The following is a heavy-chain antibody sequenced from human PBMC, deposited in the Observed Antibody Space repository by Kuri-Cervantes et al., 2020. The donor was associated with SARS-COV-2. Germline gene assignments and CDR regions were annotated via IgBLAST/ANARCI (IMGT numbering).Heavy chain of an antibody. J-gene: IGHJ4*02. V-gene: IGHV1-46*01. CDR1: GYTFTSYY. CDR2: INPSGGST. D-gene: IGHD1-26*01. CDR3: ARDYSGSYSFDY. Sequence: ASVKVSCKASGYTFTSYYMHWVRQAPGQGLEWMGIINPSGGSTSYAQKFQGRVTITADKSTSTAYMELSSLRSEDTAVYYCARDYSGSYSFDYWGQGTLVTVSS.